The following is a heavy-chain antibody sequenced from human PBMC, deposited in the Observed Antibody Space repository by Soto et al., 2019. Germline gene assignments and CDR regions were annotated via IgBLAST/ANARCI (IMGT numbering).Heavy chain of an antibody. V-gene: IGHV1-8*01. J-gene: IGHJ4*02. CDR1: GYTFTTYD. Sequence: VASVKVSCKASGYTFTTYDISWVRQATGQGLEWMGWMNPYSGNTGYAQKSQGRVTVTRNTSISTVYMELSGLRPDDTAVYYCARRKERSGPHYFDYWGQGSQVTVSS. CDR3: ARRKERSGPHYFDY. D-gene: IGHD6-25*01. CDR2: MNPYSGNT.